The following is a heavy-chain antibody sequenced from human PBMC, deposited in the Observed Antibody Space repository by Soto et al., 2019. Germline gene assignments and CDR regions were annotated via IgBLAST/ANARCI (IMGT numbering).Heavy chain of an antibody. D-gene: IGHD3-3*01. Sequence: SVKVSFKASGGTFSSYAISWLRQAPGQGLEWMGGIIPIFGTANYAQKFQGRVTITADKSTSTAYMELSSLRSEDTAVYYCAREGMSGPSYYYYYGMDVWGQGTTVTVSS. J-gene: IGHJ6*02. CDR3: AREGMSGPSYYYYYGMDV. CDR2: IIPIFGTA. V-gene: IGHV1-69*06. CDR1: GGTFSSYA.